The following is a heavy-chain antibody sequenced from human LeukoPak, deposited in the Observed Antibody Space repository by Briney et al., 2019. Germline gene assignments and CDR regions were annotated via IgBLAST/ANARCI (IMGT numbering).Heavy chain of an antibody. Sequence: GGSLRLSCAASGLTLSNAWMSWVRQAPGKGLEWVSAISGSDDSTHYADSVRGRFTISRDVSKNTLFLQMSSLRAEDTALYYCTKAEYYHFDYWGQGTLVTVSS. CDR3: TKAEYYHFDY. CDR1: GLTLSNAW. CDR2: ISGSDDST. V-gene: IGHV3-23*01. D-gene: IGHD3-16*01. J-gene: IGHJ4*02.